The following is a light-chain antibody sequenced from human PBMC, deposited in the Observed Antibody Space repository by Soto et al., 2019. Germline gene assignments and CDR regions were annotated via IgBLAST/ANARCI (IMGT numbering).Light chain of an antibody. Sequence: QSVLTQPPSASGTPGQRVTISCSGSSSNIGSNYVYWYQQLPGTAPKLLIYRNNQRPSGVPDRFSGSKSGTSASLAISELRSEDEADFYCAAWDDSLSAVVFGGGTKLTVL. CDR1: SSNIGSNY. CDR3: AAWDDSLSAVV. CDR2: RNN. J-gene: IGLJ2*01. V-gene: IGLV1-47*01.